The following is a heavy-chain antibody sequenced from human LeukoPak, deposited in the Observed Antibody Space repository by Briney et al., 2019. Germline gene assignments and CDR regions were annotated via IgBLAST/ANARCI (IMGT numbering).Heavy chain of an antibody. V-gene: IGHV3-23*01. Sequence: PGGSLRLSCAVSGFTFSSYAMSWVRQAPGKGLEWVSSISGSSTHSAYYADSVQGRFTISRDNSKNTLYLQMNSLRAEDTALYYCAKGYLYFDYWGQGTLVTVSS. CDR3: AKGYLYFDY. D-gene: IGHD1-1*01. J-gene: IGHJ4*02. CDR2: ISGSSTHSA. CDR1: GFTFSSYA.